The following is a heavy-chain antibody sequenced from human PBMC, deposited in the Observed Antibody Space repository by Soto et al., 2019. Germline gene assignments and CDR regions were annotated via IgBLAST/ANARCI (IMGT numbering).Heavy chain of an antibody. J-gene: IGHJ4*02. CDR1: GGTFSSYA. CDR2: IIPIFGTA. D-gene: IGHD6-13*01. CDR3: ARAIFYSSSNPLGYYFDY. Sequence: SVKVSCKASGGTFSSYAISWVRQAPGQGLEWMGGIIPIFGTANYAQKFQGRVTITADKSTSTAYMELSSLRPEDTAVYYCARAIFYSSSNPLGYYFDYWGQGTLVTVSS. V-gene: IGHV1-69*06.